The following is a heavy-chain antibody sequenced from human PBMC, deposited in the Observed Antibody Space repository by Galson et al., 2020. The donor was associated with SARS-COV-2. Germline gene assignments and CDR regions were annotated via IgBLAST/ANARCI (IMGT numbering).Heavy chain of an antibody. CDR2: IYHSGSA. J-gene: IGHJ4*02. V-gene: IGHV4-30-4*01. CDR1: GGSLSVGDYY. D-gene: IGHD3-10*01. CDR3: ARELIRFGDSLFFDS. Sequence: ASETLSLTCTVSGGSLSVGDYYWSWIRQAPGQGLEWIGYIYHSGSAYYNPSLESRVTVSVDTSKNQFSLKLISVTAADTAVYFCARELIRFGDSLFFDSWGQGALVTVSS.